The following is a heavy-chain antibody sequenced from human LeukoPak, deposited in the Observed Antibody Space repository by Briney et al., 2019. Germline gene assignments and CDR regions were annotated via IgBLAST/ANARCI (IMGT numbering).Heavy chain of an antibody. CDR1: GYTFTSYD. J-gene: IGHJ4*02. D-gene: IGHD5-12*01. Sequence: ASVKVSCKASGYTFTSYDINWVRQATGQGLEWMGWMNPNSGNTGYAQKFQGRVTMTRNTYMSRAYMEVSSLRSEDTAVYYCARGDVFHWLREDYWGQGTLVTVSS. CDR2: MNPNSGNT. V-gene: IGHV1-8*01. CDR3: ARGDVFHWLREDY.